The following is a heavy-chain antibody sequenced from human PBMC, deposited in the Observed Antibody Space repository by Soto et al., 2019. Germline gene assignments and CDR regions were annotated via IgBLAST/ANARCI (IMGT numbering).Heavy chain of an antibody. J-gene: IGHJ5*02. CDR3: ARVLSPGYSSGWKNWFDP. Sequence: PPRKKLEWIGYIYYRGSANYDPSLKSRVTISVDTSKNQCSLKLSSVTAADTAVYYCARVLSPGYSSGWKNWFDPWGHGTLVTVSS. D-gene: IGHD6-19*01. V-gene: IGHV4-59*08. CDR2: IYYRGSA.